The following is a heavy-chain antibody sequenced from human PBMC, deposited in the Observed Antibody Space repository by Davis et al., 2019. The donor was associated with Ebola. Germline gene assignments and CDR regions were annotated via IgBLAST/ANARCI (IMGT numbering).Heavy chain of an antibody. Sequence: GGSLRLSCAASGFTFSSYAMSWVRQAPGKGLEWVSAISGSGGSTYYADSVKGRFTISRDNSKNTLYLQMNSLRAEDTAVYYCAKIHYDILTGRFRDYFDYWGQGTLVTVSS. CDR1: GFTFSSYA. J-gene: IGHJ4*02. D-gene: IGHD3-9*01. CDR2: ISGSGGST. CDR3: AKIHYDILTGRFRDYFDY. V-gene: IGHV3-23*01.